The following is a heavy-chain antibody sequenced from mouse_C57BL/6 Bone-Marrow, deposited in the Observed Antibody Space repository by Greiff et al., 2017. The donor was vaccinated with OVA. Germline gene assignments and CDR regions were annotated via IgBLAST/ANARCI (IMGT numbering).Heavy chain of an antibody. CDR1: GFTFSDYY. Sequence: EVQLVESGGGLVQPGGSLKLSCAASGFTFSDYYMYWVRQTPEKRLEWVAYISNGGGSTYYPHTVKGRFTISRDKAKNTLYLQLSRLKSEDTAMYYCESHAGYYWYFDVWGKGTTVTVSS. V-gene: IGHV5-12*01. CDR3: ESHAGYYWYFDV. J-gene: IGHJ1*03. CDR2: ISNGGGST. D-gene: IGHD2-2*01.